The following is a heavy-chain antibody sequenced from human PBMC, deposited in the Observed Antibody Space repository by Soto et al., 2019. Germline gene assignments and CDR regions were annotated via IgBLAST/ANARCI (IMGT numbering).Heavy chain of an antibody. V-gene: IGHV3-64*01. CDR2: ISSHGVGT. CDR1: GFTLSGYA. CDR3: ARRARPDLYCMDV. D-gene: IGHD6-6*01. Sequence: EVQLAESGGGLAQPGGSLRLSWAASGFTLSGYAMDWVRQAPGKGLEYVSVISSHGVGTYYPNSVQGRFTISRDNSKNPVYLQMGSLRPEDIAVYYCARRARPDLYCMDVWGKGTTVTVS. J-gene: IGHJ6*03.